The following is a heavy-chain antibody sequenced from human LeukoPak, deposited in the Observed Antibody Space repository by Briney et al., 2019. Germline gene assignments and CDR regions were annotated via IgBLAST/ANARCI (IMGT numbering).Heavy chain of an antibody. Sequence: GGSLRLSCAASGFTFSSYGMSWVRQAPGKGLEWVSAISGSGGSTYYADSVKGRFTISRDNSKNTLYLQMNSLRAEDTAVYYCANVLLWFGESYYWGQGTLVTVSS. CDR2: ISGSGGST. CDR3: ANVLLWFGESYY. J-gene: IGHJ4*02. V-gene: IGHV3-23*01. CDR1: GFTFSSYG. D-gene: IGHD3-10*01.